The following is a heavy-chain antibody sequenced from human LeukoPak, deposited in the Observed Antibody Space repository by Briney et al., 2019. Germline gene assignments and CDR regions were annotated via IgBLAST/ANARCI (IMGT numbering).Heavy chain of an antibody. Sequence: SETLSLTCTVSGGSITSSSYYWGWIRQPPGKGLEWIGSIFYSGSTYYNPSLKSRVTISVDTSKTQFSLKLSSVTAADTAVYYCAKQQLVRCFDYWGQGTLVAVSS. CDR3: AKQQLVRCFDY. J-gene: IGHJ4*02. V-gene: IGHV4-39*01. CDR1: GGSITSSSYY. CDR2: IFYSGST. D-gene: IGHD6-13*01.